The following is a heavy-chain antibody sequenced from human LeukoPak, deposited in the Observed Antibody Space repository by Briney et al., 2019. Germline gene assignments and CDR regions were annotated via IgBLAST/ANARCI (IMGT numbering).Heavy chain of an antibody. CDR3: ARGYCSSTSCYAPPNY. CDR2: IIPIFGTA. D-gene: IGHD2-2*01. J-gene: IGHJ4*02. Sequence: SVKVSCKASGGTFSSYAISWVRQAPGQGLEWMGGIIPIFGTANYAQKFQGRVTITADESTSTAYMELSSLRSEDTAVYYCARGYCSSTSCYAPPNYWGQGTLVTVSS. CDR1: GGTFSSYA. V-gene: IGHV1-69*13.